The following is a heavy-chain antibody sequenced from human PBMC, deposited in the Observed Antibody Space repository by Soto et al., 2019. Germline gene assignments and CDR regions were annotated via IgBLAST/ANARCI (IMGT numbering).Heavy chain of an antibody. Sequence: GGSLRLSCAASAFTFSNAWMSWVRQAPGKGLEWVGRIKSKTDGGTTDYAAPVKGRFTISRDDSKNTLYLQMNSLKTEDTAVYYCTTDFVPHYYGSGSYSSFDYWGQGTLVTVSS. J-gene: IGHJ4*02. CDR2: IKSKTDGGTT. CDR1: AFTFSNAW. V-gene: IGHV3-15*01. CDR3: TTDFVPHYYGSGSYSSFDY. D-gene: IGHD3-10*01.